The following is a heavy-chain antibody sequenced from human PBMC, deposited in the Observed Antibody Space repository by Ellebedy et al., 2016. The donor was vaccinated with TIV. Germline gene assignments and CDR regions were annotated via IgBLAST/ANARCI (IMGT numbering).Heavy chain of an antibody. D-gene: IGHD2/OR15-2a*01. J-gene: IGHJ4*02. CDR1: GYTFTGYY. CDR2: INPNSGGT. V-gene: IGHV1-2*02. CDR3: ARGPYVFYPYDY. Sequence: ASVKVSCKASGYTFTGYYMHWVRQAPGQGLEWTGWINPNSGGTNYAQKFQGRVTMTRDTSISTAYMELSRLRSDDTAVYYCARGPYVFYPYDYWGQGTLVTVSS.